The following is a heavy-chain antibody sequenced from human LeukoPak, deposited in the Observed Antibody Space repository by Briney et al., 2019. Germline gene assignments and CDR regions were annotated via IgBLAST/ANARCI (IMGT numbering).Heavy chain of an antibody. D-gene: IGHD6-13*01. V-gene: IGHV4-59*01. CDR1: GGSIYSSY. J-gene: IGHJ4*02. CDR2: VYYTGST. CDR3: AREEGSSWSAFDY. Sequence: MASETLSLTCKVSGGSIYSSYWTWIRQPPGKGLEWIGYVYYTGSTSYNPSLKSRVLISLDTSKDQFSLILASVTAADTAVYYCAREEGSSWSAFDYWGQGNLVTVSS.